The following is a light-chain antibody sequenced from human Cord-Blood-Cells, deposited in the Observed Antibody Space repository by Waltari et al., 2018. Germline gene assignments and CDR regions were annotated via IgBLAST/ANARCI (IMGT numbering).Light chain of an antibody. Sequence: QSALTHPASVSGSPGQSLTISRTGTSSDVGEYNSVSWYQQHPGKAPKLMIYYVTKRPSGVSNRFSGSKSGNTASLTISGLQAEDEADYYCSSYTSSSTLVFGGGSKLTVL. CDR3: SSYTSSSTLV. CDR2: YVT. CDR1: SSDVGEYNS. J-gene: IGLJ3*02. V-gene: IGLV2-14*01.